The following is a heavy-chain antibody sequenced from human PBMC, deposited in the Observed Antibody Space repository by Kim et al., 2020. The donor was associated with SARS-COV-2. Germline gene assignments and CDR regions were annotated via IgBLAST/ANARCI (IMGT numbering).Heavy chain of an antibody. D-gene: IGHD1-26*01. J-gene: IGHJ4*02. V-gene: IGHV3-74*01. Sequence: TYAASVKGRFTVSRDNAKNRLYLQINSLRTDDSAVYFCAREYSGSYRIDYWGQGILVTVSS. CDR3: AREYSGSYRIDY.